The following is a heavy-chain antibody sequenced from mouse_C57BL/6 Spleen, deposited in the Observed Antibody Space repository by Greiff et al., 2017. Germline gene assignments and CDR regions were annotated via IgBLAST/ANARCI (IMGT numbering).Heavy chain of an antibody. Sequence: DVMLVESGGGLVKPGGSLKLSCAASGFTFSSYAMSWVRQTPEKRLEWVATISDGGSYTYYPDNVKGRFTISRDNAKNNLYLQMSHLKSEDTAMYYCARAGDYDPYAMDYWGQGTSVTVSS. CDR2: ISDGGSYT. CDR1: GFTFSSYA. J-gene: IGHJ4*01. CDR3: ARAGDYDPYAMDY. V-gene: IGHV5-4*03. D-gene: IGHD2-4*01.